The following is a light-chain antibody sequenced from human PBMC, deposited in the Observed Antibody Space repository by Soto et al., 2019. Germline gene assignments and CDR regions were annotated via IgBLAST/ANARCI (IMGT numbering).Light chain of an antibody. CDR3: QQYNRYWT. V-gene: IGKV1-5*01. CDR1: QRISTW. J-gene: IGKJ1*01. CDR2: DAS. Sequence: DMQMTESPSTLSAXXXXXXXXXFRASQRISTWLAWYQQKPRKAPKLLIYDASSLESGVPSRFTGSGSGTEFTLTISSLQPDDFATYYCQQYNRYWTFGQGTKVDIK.